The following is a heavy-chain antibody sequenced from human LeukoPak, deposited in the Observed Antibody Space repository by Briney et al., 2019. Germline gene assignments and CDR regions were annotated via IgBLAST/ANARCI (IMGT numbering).Heavy chain of an antibody. CDR3: ARVSGLGYCSGGSCLEVGY. D-gene: IGHD2-15*01. CDR1: GFTFSSYN. V-gene: IGHV3-21*01. Sequence: GGSLRLSCAASGFTFSSYNMNWVRQAPGKGLEWVSSTSSSSSYIYYADSVKGRFTISRDNAKNSLYLQMNSLRAEDTAVYYCARVSGLGYCSGGSCLEVGYWGQGTLVTVSS. CDR2: TSSSSSYI. J-gene: IGHJ4*02.